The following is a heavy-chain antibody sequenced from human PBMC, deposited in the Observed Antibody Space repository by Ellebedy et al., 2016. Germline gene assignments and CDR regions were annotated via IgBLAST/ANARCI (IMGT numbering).Heavy chain of an antibody. D-gene: IGHD3-9*01. CDR1: GGSISSSNW. Sequence: SETLSLTCAVSGGSISSSNWWSWVRQPPGKGLEWIGEIYHSGSTNYNPSLKSRVTISVDKSKNQFSLKLSSVTAADTAVYYCAREEKYYDILTGYYKGPFDYWGQGTLVTVSS. J-gene: IGHJ4*02. CDR3: AREEKYYDILTGYYKGPFDY. V-gene: IGHV4-4*02. CDR2: IYHSGST.